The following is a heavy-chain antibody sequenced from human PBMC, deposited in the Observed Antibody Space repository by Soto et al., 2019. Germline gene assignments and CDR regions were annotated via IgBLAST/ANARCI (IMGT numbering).Heavy chain of an antibody. J-gene: IGHJ5*02. Sequence: QVQLQESGPGLVKPSQTLSLMCTVSGGSISSGGYYWSWIRQHPGKGLEWIGYIYFSGSTYYNPSLKSRVFMSVDTSKNQFSLKLSSVTAADTAVYYCARTRLINAWFDPWGQGTLVTVSS. D-gene: IGHD3-10*01. V-gene: IGHV4-31*03. CDR3: ARTRLINAWFDP. CDR2: IYFSGST. CDR1: GGSISSGGYY.